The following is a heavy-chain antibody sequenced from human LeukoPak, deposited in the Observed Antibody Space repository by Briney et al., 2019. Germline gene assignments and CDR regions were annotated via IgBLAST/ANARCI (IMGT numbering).Heavy chain of an antibody. V-gene: IGHV4-30-4*08. CDR3: AGWFGELLSLFAY. CDR2: IYHTGNT. CDR1: GGSISSGDYY. D-gene: IGHD3-10*01. J-gene: IGHJ4*02. Sequence: SQTLSLTCTVSGGSISSGDYYWSWIRQPPGKGLEWIGSIYHTGNTYYNPSLKSRVTISVDTSKNQFSLKVRSVTAADTAVYYCAGWFGELLSLFAYWGQGTLVTVSS.